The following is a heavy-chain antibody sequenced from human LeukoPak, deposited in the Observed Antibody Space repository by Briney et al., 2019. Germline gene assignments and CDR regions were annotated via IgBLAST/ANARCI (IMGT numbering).Heavy chain of an antibody. D-gene: IGHD2-15*01. V-gene: IGHV3-30*04. Sequence: PGGSLRLSCAASGFTFSSYAMHWVRQAPGKGLEWVAVISYDGSNKYYADSVKGRFTISRDNSKNTLYLQMNSLRAEDTAVYYCAREGAGGSCSTCFDYWGQGTLVTVSS. CDR1: GFTFSSYA. CDR2: ISYDGSNK. J-gene: IGHJ4*02. CDR3: AREGAGGSCSTCFDY.